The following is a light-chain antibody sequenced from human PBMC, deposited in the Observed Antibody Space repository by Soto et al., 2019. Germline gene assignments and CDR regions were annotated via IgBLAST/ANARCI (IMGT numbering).Light chain of an antibody. J-gene: IGKJ1*01. CDR3: QQYHDWPPWT. CDR2: DAS. Sequence: ETVMTQSPATLSVSPGDRATLSCSASQSVSYNLAWYQQKPGQAPRLLIYDASTRATGIPARFSGSASGTEFTLTISSLKSEDFAVYYCQQYHDWPPWTFGQGTKVDIK. CDR1: QSVSYN. V-gene: IGKV3D-15*01.